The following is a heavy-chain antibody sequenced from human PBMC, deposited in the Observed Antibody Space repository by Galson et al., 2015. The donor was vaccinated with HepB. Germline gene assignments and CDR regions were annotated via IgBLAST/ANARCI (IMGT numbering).Heavy chain of an antibody. CDR3: ARESSWQLVSD. D-gene: IGHD6-13*01. Sequence: SETLSLTCAVYGGSFSGYYWSWIRQPPGKGLEWIGEINHSGSTNYNPSLKSRVTISVDTSKNQFSLKLSSVTAADTAVYYCARESSWQLVSDWGQGTLVTVSS. J-gene: IGHJ4*02. CDR2: INHSGST. CDR1: GGSFSGYY. V-gene: IGHV4-34*01.